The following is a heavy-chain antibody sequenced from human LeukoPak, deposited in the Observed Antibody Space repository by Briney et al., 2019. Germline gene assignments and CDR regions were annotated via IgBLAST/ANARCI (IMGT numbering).Heavy chain of an antibody. Sequence: GGSLRLSCAASGFTFDDYAMHWVRQAPGKGLEWVSGISWNSGSIGYADSVKGRFTISRDNAKNSLYLQMNSLRAEDTALYYCAKDYGYGSGSYSYYFDYWGQGTLVTVSS. CDR1: GFTFDDYA. D-gene: IGHD3-10*01. V-gene: IGHV3-9*01. J-gene: IGHJ4*02. CDR3: AKDYGYGSGSYSYYFDY. CDR2: ISWNSGSI.